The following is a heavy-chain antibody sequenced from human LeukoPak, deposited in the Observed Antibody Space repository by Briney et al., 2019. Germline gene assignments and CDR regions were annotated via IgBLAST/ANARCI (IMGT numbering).Heavy chain of an antibody. CDR1: GGSFSGYY. D-gene: IGHD6-19*01. J-gene: IGHJ3*02. V-gene: IGHV4-34*01. Sequence: SETLSLTCAVYGGSFSGYYWSWIRRPPGKGLEWIGEINHSGSTNYNPSLKSRVTISVDTSKNQFSLKLSSVTAADTAVYYCASQRSYSSGWYYWGDAFEIWGQGTMVTVSS. CDR2: INHSGST. CDR3: ASQRSYSSGWYYWGDAFEI.